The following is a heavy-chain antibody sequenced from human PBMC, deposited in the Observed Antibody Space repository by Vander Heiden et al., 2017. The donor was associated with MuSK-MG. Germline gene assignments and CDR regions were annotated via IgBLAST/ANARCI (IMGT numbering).Heavy chain of an antibody. J-gene: IGHJ3*02. CDR2: IYYSGST. Sequence: QLQLQESGPGLVKPSETLSLTCTVSGGSISSSSYYWGWIRQPPGKGLEWIGSIYYSGSTYYNPPLKSRVTISVDTSKNQFSLKLSSVTAADTAVYYCARPYYSGSYHEAFDIWGQGTMVTVSS. V-gene: IGHV4-39*01. D-gene: IGHD1-26*01. CDR1: GGSISSSSYY. CDR3: ARPYYSGSYHEAFDI.